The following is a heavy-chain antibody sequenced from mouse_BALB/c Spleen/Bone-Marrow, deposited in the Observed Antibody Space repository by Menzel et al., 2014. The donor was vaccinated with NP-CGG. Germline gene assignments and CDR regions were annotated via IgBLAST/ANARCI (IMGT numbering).Heavy chain of an antibody. CDR3: ARESIYYYGSTLDY. J-gene: IGHJ2*01. CDR2: ISTYYGDA. D-gene: IGHD1-1*01. CDR1: GYTFTDYA. Sequence: QVQLQQSGAELVRPGVSVKISCKGSGYTFTDYAMHWVKQSHAKSLEWIGVISTYYGDASYNQKFKGKATMTVDKSSSTAYMELPRLTSEDSAIYYCARESIYYYGSTLDYWGQGTTLTVSS. V-gene: IGHV1S137*01.